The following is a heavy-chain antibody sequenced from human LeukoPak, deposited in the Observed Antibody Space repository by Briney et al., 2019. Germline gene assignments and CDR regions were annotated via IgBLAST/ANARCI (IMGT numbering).Heavy chain of an antibody. J-gene: IGHJ5*02. V-gene: IGHV1-18*01. CDR2: ISAYNGNT. CDR3: ARARKYDFWSGSNWFDP. D-gene: IGHD3-3*01. CDR1: GYTFTSYG. Sequence: ASVKVSCKASGYTFTSYGISWVRQAPGQGLEWMGWISAYNGNTNYAQKLQGRVTMTTDTSTSTAYMELRSLRSDDTAVYYCARARKYDFWSGSNWFDPWGQGALVTVSS.